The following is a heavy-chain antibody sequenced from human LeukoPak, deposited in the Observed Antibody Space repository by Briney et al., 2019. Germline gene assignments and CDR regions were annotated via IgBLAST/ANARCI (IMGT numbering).Heavy chain of an antibody. V-gene: IGHV3-33*01. CDR2: IWYDGSNK. CDR1: GFTFSSYG. CDR3: ARDSSGWSLDY. D-gene: IGHD6-19*01. J-gene: IGHJ4*02. Sequence: GGSLRLSCAASGFTFSSYGMHWVRQAPGKGLEWGAVIWYDGSNKYYADSVKGRFTSSRDNSKNTLYLQMNSLRAEDTAVYYCARDSSGWSLDYWGQGTLVTVSS.